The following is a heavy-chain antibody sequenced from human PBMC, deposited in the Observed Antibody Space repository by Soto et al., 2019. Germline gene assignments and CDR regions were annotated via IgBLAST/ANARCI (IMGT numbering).Heavy chain of an antibody. V-gene: IGHV1-18*01. CDR3: AEEPLGLDY. J-gene: IGHJ4*02. CDR2: IIAHNNNT. D-gene: IGHD7-27*01. CDR1: VDAFSSYA. Sequence: SVNVSWKAAVDAFSSYAISWVRQAPGQGLEWMGGIIAHNNNTNYAQKFQGRVPMTTDISTSTAYMELRSLTSDDTAVYFCAEEPLGLDYRGLGTLVPVSS.